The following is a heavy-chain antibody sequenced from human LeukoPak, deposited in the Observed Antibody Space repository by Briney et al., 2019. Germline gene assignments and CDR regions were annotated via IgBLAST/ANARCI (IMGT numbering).Heavy chain of an antibody. V-gene: IGHV4-38-2*02. J-gene: IGHJ4*02. CDR2: IYYTGDT. Sequence: PSETLSLTCTVSGYSISSGYYWGWIRQPPGTGLEWIGSIYYTGDTYYNPSLKSRVTISVDTSKNQFSLKLSSVTAADTAVYYCARQLNNNYYFDYWGQGTLVTVSS. CDR1: GYSISSGYY. CDR3: ARQLNNNYYFDY. D-gene: IGHD1-1*01.